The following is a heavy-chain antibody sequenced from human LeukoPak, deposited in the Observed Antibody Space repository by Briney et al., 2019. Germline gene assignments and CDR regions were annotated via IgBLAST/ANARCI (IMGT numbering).Heavy chain of an antibody. J-gene: IGHJ4*02. CDR3: ARELTYYDFWSGPFDY. CDR2: ISSSSSTI. D-gene: IGHD3-3*01. CDR1: GFTFSSYS. V-gene: IGHV3-48*01. Sequence: GGSLRLSCAASGFTFSSYSMNWVRQAPGKGLEWVSYISSSSSTIYYADSVKGRFTISRDNAKNSLYLQMNSLRAEDTAVYYCARELTYYDFWSGPFDYWGREPWSPSPQ.